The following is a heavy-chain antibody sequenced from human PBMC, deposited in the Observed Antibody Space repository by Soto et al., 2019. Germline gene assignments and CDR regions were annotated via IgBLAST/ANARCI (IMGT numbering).Heavy chain of an antibody. CDR2: IYHSGST. V-gene: IGHV4-4*02. Sequence: SETLSLTCAVSGGSISSSNWWSWVRQPPGKGLEWIGEIYHSGSTNYNLSLKSRVTISVDKSKNQFSLKLSSVTAADTAVYYCARDSGYVAGTEYYYYYGMDVWGQGTTVTVSS. D-gene: IGHD6-19*01. CDR1: GGSISSSNW. J-gene: IGHJ6*02. CDR3: ARDSGYVAGTEYYYYYGMDV.